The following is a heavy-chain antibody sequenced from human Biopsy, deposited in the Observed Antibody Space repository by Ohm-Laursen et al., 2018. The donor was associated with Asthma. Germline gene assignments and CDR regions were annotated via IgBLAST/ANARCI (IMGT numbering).Heavy chain of an antibody. CDR3: ARGDSSNWSHYYFDP. CDR2: IYSGGTS. CDR1: GFAVSRDH. V-gene: IGHV3-53*01. D-gene: IGHD3-22*01. Sequence: GSLRLSCAASGFAVSRDHMFWVRQAPGKGLEWVSVIYSGGTSHTADSVRGRFTISRDYSKNTLYLQMHSLRAEDTAVYYCARGDSSNWSHYYFDPWGQGILVTVSS. J-gene: IGHJ5*02.